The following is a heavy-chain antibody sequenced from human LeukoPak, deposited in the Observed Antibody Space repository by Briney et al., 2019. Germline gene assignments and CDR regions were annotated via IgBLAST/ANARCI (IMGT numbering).Heavy chain of an antibody. J-gene: IGHJ4*02. CDR3: ARGISGSLPDRYYFDY. CDR1: GDSISNYY. V-gene: IGHV4-59*01. CDR2: IYYSGTT. Sequence: SETLSLTCTVSGDSISNYYWSWIRQPPGKGLEWIGYIYYSGTTNYNPSLKSRVTISVDTSKNQFSLKLSSVTAADTAVYYCARGISGSLPDRYYFDYWGQGTLVTVSS. D-gene: IGHD3-10*01.